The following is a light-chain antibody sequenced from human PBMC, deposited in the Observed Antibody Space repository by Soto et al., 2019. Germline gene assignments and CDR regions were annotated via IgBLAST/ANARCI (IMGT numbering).Light chain of an antibody. Sequence: EIVLTQSPGTLSLSPGERATLSCRASQSVSSKYLAWYQQKPGQAPRVLIYGTSIRASGVPERFSGGGSGTDFTLTITRLEPEDFALYYCQQYSSSLFTFGPGTKVDIK. CDR3: QQYSSSLFT. V-gene: IGKV3-20*01. J-gene: IGKJ3*01. CDR1: QSVSSKY. CDR2: GTS.